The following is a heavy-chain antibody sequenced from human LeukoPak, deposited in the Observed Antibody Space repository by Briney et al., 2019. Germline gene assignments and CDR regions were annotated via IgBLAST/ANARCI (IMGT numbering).Heavy chain of an antibody. J-gene: IGHJ3*02. CDR3: ARGGDYGDSSDAFDI. CDR2: IIPIFGTA. Sequence: SVKVSCKASGGTFSSYAISWLRQAPGQGLEWMGGIIPIFGTANYAQKFQGRVTITADESTSTAYMELSSLRSEDTAVYYCARGGDYGDSSDAFDIWGQGTMVTVSS. V-gene: IGHV1-69*13. D-gene: IGHD4-17*01. CDR1: GGTFSSYA.